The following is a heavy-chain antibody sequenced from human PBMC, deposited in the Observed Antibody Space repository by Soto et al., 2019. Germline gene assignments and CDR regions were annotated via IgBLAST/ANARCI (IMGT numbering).Heavy chain of an antibody. CDR2: IWYDGSNK. V-gene: IGHV3-33*01. J-gene: IGHJ3*02. CDR3: ARDRQWELPLFAFDI. Sequence: GGSLRPSCAASGFTFSSYGMHWVRQAPGKGLEWVAVIWYDGSNKYYADSVKGRFTISRDNSKNTLYLQMNSLRAEDTAVYYCARDRQWELPLFAFDIWGQGTMVTVSS. D-gene: IGHD1-26*01. CDR1: GFTFSSYG.